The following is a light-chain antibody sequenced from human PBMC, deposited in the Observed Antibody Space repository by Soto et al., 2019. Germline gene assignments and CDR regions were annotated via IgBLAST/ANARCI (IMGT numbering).Light chain of an antibody. CDR2: GNS. J-gene: IGLJ1*01. CDR3: QSYDSSLSGSSYV. CDR1: SYNIGAGYD. V-gene: IGLV1-40*01. Sequence: QSVLTQPPSVSGAPGQRVTISCTGSSYNIGAGYDVHWYQQLPGTAPKLLIYGNSNRPSGVPDRFSGSKSGTSASLAITGLQAEDEADYYCQSYDSSLSGSSYVFGTGTKLTVL.